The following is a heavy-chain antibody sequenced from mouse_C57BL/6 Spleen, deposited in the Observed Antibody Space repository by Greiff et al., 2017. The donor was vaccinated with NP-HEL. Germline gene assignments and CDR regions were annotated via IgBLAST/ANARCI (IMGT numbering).Heavy chain of an antibody. CDR3: ARRITTVDWYFDV. J-gene: IGHJ1*03. CDR2: ISSGGSYT. Sequence: EVQLVESGGDLVKPGGSLKLSCAASGFTFSSYGMSWVRQTPDKRLEWVATISSGGSYTYYPDSVKGRFTISRDNAKNTLYLQMSSLKSEDTAMDYCARRITTVDWYFDVWGTGTTVTVSS. CDR1: GFTFSSYG. D-gene: IGHD1-1*01. V-gene: IGHV5-6*01.